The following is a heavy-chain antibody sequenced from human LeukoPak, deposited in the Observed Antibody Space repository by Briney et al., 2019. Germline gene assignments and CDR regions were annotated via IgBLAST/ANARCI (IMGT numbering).Heavy chain of an antibody. D-gene: IGHD3-10*01. Sequence: GGSLRLSCATSAFTFSSYAMYWVRQAPGKGLEWVAGISYDGSNEYYADSVTGRFTISRDNPQNTLYLLMNSLRAEDTAMYYCAKDRIVEVISGIDYWGQGTLVTVSS. J-gene: IGHJ4*02. CDR2: ISYDGSNE. CDR1: AFTFSSYA. V-gene: IGHV3-30*18. CDR3: AKDRIVEVISGIDY.